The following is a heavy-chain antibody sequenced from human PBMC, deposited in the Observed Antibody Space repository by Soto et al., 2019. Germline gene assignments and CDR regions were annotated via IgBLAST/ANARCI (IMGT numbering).Heavy chain of an antibody. CDR2: IYSGGST. J-gene: IGHJ3*02. V-gene: IGHV3-66*01. CDR3: ARGQMDYGDYHPRAGDAFDI. D-gene: IGHD4-17*01. CDR1: GFTVSSNY. Sequence: EVQLVESGGGLVQPGGSLRLSCAASGFTVSSNYMSWVRQAPGKGLEWVSVIYSGGSTYYADSVKGRFTISRDNSKHTPYLQMNSLTADDTAVYYCARGQMDYGDYHPRAGDAFDIWGQGAMVTVSS.